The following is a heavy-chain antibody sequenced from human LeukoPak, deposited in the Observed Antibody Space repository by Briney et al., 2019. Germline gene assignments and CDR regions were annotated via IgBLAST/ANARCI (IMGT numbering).Heavy chain of an antibody. V-gene: IGHV4-39*07. D-gene: IGHD6-19*01. CDR2: IYYSGKT. J-gene: IGHJ4*02. CDR1: GGSISSDSYY. Sequence: SETLSLTCAVSGGSISSDSYYWGWIRQPPGKGLEWIGSIYYSGKTFYNPSLKSRVTISIATSKTQFSLNVSSVTAADTAVYYCARVGRNGGWHFDYWGQGTLVTVSS. CDR3: ARVGRNGGWHFDY.